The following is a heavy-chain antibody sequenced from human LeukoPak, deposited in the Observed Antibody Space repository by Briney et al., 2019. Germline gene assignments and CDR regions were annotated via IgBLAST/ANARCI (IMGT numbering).Heavy chain of an antibody. D-gene: IGHD5-18*01. CDR3: ARVGYYYGYDY. CDR2: IHSDGSTT. CDR1: GFTFSSYW. J-gene: IGHJ4*02. Sequence: PGGSLRLSCAASGFTFSSYWMHWVRQAPGKGLVWVSRIHSDGSTTSYADSVKGRFTISRDNAKNTLYLQMNSLRAEDTAVYYCARVGYYYGYDYWGQGTLVTVSS. V-gene: IGHV3-74*01.